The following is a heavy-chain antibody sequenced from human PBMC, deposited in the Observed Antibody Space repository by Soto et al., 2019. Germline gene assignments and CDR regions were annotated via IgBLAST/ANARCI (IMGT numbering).Heavy chain of an antibody. J-gene: IGHJ6*03. CDR1: GYSCASYW. Sequence: PGESLKISCKGSGYSCASYWIGWVRQMPGKGLEWMAIIYPGDSDTRYSPSFQGQVTISADKSISTAYLQWSSLKASDTAMYYCAKAAVAGTYYYYYMDVWGKGTTVTVSS. CDR2: IYPGDSDT. CDR3: AKAAVAGTYYYYYMDV. V-gene: IGHV5-51*01. D-gene: IGHD6-19*01.